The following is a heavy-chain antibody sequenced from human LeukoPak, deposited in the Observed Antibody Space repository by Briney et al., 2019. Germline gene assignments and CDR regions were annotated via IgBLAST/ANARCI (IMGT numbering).Heavy chain of an antibody. CDR2: IWYDGSNK. D-gene: IGHD3-22*01. Sequence: QTGGSLRLSCAASGFTFSSYGMLGFRQAPGKGLEWGAVIWYDGSNKYYADPVKGRFTISRDNSKTTLYLQMTRLRAEDTAVYYCARGGAYYYDSSGYYQNFDYWGQGTLVTVSS. CDR3: ARGGAYYYDSSGYYQNFDY. V-gene: IGHV3-33*08. CDR1: GFTFSSYG. J-gene: IGHJ4*02.